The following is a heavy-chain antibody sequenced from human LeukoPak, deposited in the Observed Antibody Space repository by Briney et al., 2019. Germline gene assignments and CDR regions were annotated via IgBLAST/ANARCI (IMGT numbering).Heavy chain of an antibody. Sequence: GGSLRLSCAASGFTFDDYGMSWVRHAPGKGLEWVSGINWNGGSTGYADSVKGRFTISRDNAKNSLYLQMNSLRAEDTALYYCARGGVRGVPFDYWGQGTLVTLSS. CDR3: ARGGVRGVPFDY. CDR2: INWNGGST. V-gene: IGHV3-20*04. CDR1: GFTFDDYG. J-gene: IGHJ4*02. D-gene: IGHD3-10*01.